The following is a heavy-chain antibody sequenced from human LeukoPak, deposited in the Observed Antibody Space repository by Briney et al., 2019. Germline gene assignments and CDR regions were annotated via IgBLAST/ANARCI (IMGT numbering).Heavy chain of an antibody. CDR1: EITFNTFN. J-gene: IGHJ4*02. Sequence: GGSLRLSCAASEITFNTFNMNWVRQAPGKGLEWVSSITSGGDYIYYADSVKGRFTTSRDNAKNSLSLQLNSLRVEDTAVYYCARGHYDVLAASYKWTPDYWGQGTLVTVSS. D-gene: IGHD3-9*01. CDR2: ITSGGDYI. CDR3: ARGHYDVLAASYKWTPDY. V-gene: IGHV3-21*01.